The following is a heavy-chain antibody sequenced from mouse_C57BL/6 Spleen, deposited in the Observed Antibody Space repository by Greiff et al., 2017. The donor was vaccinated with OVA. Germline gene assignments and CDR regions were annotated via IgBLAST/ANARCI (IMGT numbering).Heavy chain of an antibody. D-gene: IGHD1-1*01. CDR2: IDPNSGGT. J-gene: IGHJ2*01. CDR1: GYTFTSYW. Sequence: QVQLQQPGAELVKPGASVKLSCKASGYTFTSYWMHWVKQRPGRGLEGIGRIDPNSGGTKYNEKFKSKATLNVDKPSRTVYMQLSSLTSEDSAVYYCARDSYYYGSRSTGVFDYWGQGTTLTVSS. CDR3: ARDSYYYGSRSTGVFDY. V-gene: IGHV1-72*01.